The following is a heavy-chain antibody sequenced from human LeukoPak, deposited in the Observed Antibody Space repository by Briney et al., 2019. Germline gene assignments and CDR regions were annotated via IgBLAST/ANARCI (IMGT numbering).Heavy chain of an antibody. Sequence: GGSLRLSCAASGFTFSSYSMNWVRQAPGKGLEWVSYISSSSSTIYYADSVKGRFTISRDNAKNSLYLQMNSLRDEDTAVYYCARDLVGDRAAADDDAFDIWGQGTMVTVSS. J-gene: IGHJ3*02. CDR1: GFTFSSYS. CDR3: ARDLVGDRAAADDDAFDI. CDR2: ISSSSSTI. D-gene: IGHD6-13*01. V-gene: IGHV3-48*02.